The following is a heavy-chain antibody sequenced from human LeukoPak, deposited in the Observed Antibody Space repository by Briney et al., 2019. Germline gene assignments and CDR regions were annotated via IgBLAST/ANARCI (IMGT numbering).Heavy chain of an antibody. D-gene: IGHD4-17*01. CDR2: IYYSGST. Sequence: SETPSLTCTVSGGSISSYYWSWIRQPPGKGLEWIGYIYYSGSTNYNPSLKSRVTISVDTSKNQFSLKLSSVTAADTAVYYCASTVTTRGHDAFDIWGQGTMVTVSS. J-gene: IGHJ3*02. CDR3: ASTVTTRGHDAFDI. CDR1: GGSISSYY. V-gene: IGHV4-59*01.